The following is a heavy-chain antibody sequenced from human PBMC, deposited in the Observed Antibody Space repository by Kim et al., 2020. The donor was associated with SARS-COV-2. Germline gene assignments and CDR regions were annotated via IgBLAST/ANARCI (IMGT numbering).Heavy chain of an antibody. D-gene: IGHD5-18*01. CDR1: GFTFSSYA. J-gene: IGHJ4*02. Sequence: GGSLRLSCAASGFTFSSYAMSWVRQAPGKGLEWVSAISGSGGSTYYADSVKGRFTISRVNSKNTLYLQMNSLRAEDTAVYYCAKDLCLQWERWTAIGGFFDYWGQGTLVTVSS. CDR2: ISGSGGST. V-gene: IGHV3-23*01. CDR3: AKDLCLQWERWTAIGGFFDY.